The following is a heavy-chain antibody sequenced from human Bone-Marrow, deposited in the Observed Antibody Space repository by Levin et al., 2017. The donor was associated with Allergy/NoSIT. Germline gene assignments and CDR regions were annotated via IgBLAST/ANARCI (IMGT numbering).Heavy chain of an antibody. D-gene: IGHD2-2*01. J-gene: IGHJ4*02. CDR1: GFTFSSYW. CDR3: ARDKAEGASLFDY. Sequence: SCAASGFTFSSYWMSWVRQAPGKGLEWVANIKQDGNEKYYVDSVKGRFTISRDNAKNSLYLQMNSLRAEDTAVYYCARDKAEGASLFDYWGQGALVTVSS. CDR2: IKQDGNEK. V-gene: IGHV3-7*01.